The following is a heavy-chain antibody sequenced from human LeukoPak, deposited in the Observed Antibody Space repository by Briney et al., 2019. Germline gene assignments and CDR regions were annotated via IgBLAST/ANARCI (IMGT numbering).Heavy chain of an antibody. CDR1: GYTFTAYY. J-gene: IGHJ3*02. CDR2: IIPNSGGT. D-gene: IGHD1-26*01. Sequence: ASVKVSCKASGYTFTAYYIHWLRQAPGQGLEWMGWIIPNSGGTKYAQKFQDRVTMTRDTSISTAYMELSSLTYDDTAVYYCARGVLLQGRGAFDIWGQGAMVTVSS. CDR3: ARGVLLQGRGAFDI. V-gene: IGHV1-2*02.